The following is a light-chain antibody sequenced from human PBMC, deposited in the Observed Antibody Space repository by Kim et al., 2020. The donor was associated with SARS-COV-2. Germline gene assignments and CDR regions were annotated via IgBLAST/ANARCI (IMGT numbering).Light chain of an antibody. V-gene: IGKV3-20*01. CDR3: QQYGSSHMYS. Sequence: SPGERATPSCMASQSVSSNYLAWYQQKPGQAPRLLIYDASSRATGIPDRFSGSASATDFTLTISRLEPEDFAVYYCQQYGSSHMYSFGQGTKLEI. CDR1: QSVSSNY. CDR2: DAS. J-gene: IGKJ2*03.